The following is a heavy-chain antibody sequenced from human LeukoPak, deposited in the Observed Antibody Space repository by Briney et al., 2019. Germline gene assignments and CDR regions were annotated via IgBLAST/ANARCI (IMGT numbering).Heavy chain of an antibody. J-gene: IGHJ3*02. D-gene: IGHD2-2*01. V-gene: IGHV1-2*02. CDR3: ARGDVVVPAARGGHAFDI. CDR2: INPNSGGT. Sequence: ASVKVSCKASGYTFTGYYMHWVRQAPGQGLEWMGWINPNSGGTNYAQKFQGRVTMTRDTSISTAYMELSRLRSDDTAVYYCARGDVVVPAARGGHAFDIWGQGTMVTVSS. CDR1: GYTFTGYY.